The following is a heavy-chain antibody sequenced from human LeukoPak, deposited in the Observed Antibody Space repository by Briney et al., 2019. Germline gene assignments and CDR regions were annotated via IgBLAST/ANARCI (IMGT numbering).Heavy chain of an antibody. CDR1: GFTFNAYS. CDR3: GRVGYHGSGYYD. Sequence: GGSLRLSCVASGFTFNAYSMNWVCQAPGKGLEWVSSISNDGTNIFYADSLKGRFTISRDNAKKSLFLQMNSLRVEDTAVYYCGRVGYHGSGYYDWGQGTLVTVSS. V-gene: IGHV3-21*01. D-gene: IGHD3-22*01. J-gene: IGHJ4*02. CDR2: ISNDGTNI.